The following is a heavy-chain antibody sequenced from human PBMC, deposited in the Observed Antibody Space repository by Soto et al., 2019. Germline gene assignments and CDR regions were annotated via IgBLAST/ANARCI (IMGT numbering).Heavy chain of an antibody. Sequence: GGSLRLSCAASGFTFSTYAMSWVRQAPGKGLEWVSAISGSGGNSTFYGDSVKGRFTISRDNSKNTLYLQMNSLGAEDTAVYYCAKGGGSCCFDNWGRGT. D-gene: IGHD2-15*01. CDR2: ISGSGGNST. J-gene: IGHJ4*02. CDR3: AKGGGSCCFDN. V-gene: IGHV3-23*01. CDR1: GFTFSTYA.